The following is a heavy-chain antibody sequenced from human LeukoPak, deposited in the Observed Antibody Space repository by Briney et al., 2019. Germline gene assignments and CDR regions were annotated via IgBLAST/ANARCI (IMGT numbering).Heavy chain of an antibody. J-gene: IGHJ4*02. CDR2: ISDDGSNK. D-gene: IGHD4-17*01. Sequence: PGRSLRLSCAASAFTFRSYGMHWVRQAPGKGLEWVAVISDDGSNKNYADSVKGRFTISRDNSKNTLYLQMNSLRAEDTAMYYCAKENDYGDHSVDYWGQGTLVTVSS. CDR1: AFTFRSYG. CDR3: AKENDYGDHSVDY. V-gene: IGHV3-30*18.